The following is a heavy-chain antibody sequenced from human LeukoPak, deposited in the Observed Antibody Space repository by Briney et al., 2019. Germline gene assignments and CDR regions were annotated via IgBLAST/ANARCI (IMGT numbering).Heavy chain of an antibody. CDR3: AKGLYSGSYLGNWFDP. CDR2: ISYDGSNK. J-gene: IGHJ5*02. D-gene: IGHD1-26*01. Sequence: GGSLSLSCALSGRPFSSSFMHWVRQAPGKGLEWVAVISYDGSNKYYANSVKGRFTISRDNSKNTLYLQMNSLRAEDTAVYYCAKGLYSGSYLGNWFDPWGQGTLVTVSS. V-gene: IGHV3-30*18. CDR1: GRPFSSSF.